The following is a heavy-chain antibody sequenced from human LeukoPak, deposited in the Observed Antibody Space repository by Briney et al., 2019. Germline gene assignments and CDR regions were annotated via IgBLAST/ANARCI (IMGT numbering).Heavy chain of an antibody. CDR2: IYYSGST. V-gene: IGHV4-30-4*08. CDR3: ARAGNYCGGDCYSHPPDY. J-gene: IGHJ4*02. D-gene: IGHD2-21*01. CDR1: GGSISSGDYY. Sequence: SQTLSLTCTVSGGSISSGDYYWGWIRQPPGKGLEWIGYIYYSGSTYYNPSLKSRVTISVDTSKNQFSLKLSSVTAADTAVYYCARAGNYCGGDCYSHPPDYWGQGTLVTVSS.